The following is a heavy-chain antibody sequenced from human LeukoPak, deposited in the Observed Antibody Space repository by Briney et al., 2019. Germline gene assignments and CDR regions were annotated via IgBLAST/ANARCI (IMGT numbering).Heavy chain of an antibody. CDR1: GFTFSSYG. D-gene: IGHD3-22*01. CDR3: ARDMAYYYNSGYYPFDY. V-gene: IGHV3-33*01. CDR2: IWYDGSNK. Sequence: GRSLRLSCAASGFTFSSYGMHWVRQAPGKGLEWVAVIWYDGSNKYYADSVKGRFTISRDNSKNTLYLQMNSLRAEDTAVYYCARDMAYYYNSGYYPFDYWGQGTLVTVSS. J-gene: IGHJ4*02.